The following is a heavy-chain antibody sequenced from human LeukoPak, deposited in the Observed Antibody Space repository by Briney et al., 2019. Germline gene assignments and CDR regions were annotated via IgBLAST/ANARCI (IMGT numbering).Heavy chain of an antibody. CDR1: GFTFSSHG. CDR2: IRYDGSNK. D-gene: IGHD6-13*01. Sequence: PGGSLRLSCAASGFTFSSHGMHWVRQAPGKGLGGVAFIRYDGSNKYYADSVKGRFTISRDNSKNTLYLPMNSLRAEDTAVDYCAKEAIYSSSWYSADYWGQGTLVTVSS. V-gene: IGHV3-30*02. CDR3: AKEAIYSSSWYSADY. J-gene: IGHJ4*02.